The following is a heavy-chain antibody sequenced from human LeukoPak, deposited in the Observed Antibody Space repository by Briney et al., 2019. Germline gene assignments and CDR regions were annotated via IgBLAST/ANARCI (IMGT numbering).Heavy chain of an antibody. J-gene: IGHJ6*02. D-gene: IGHD2-2*01. CDR2: INPNSGGT. V-gene: IGHV1-2*02. CDR3: ARDKGYCSSTSCYPGDYYYYYGMDV. CDR1: GYTFTGYY. Sequence: ASVKVSCKASGYTFTGYYMHWVRQAPGQGLEWMGWINPNSGGTNYAQKFQGRVTRTRDTSISTAYMELSRLRSDDTAVDYCARDKGYCSSTSCYPGDYYYYYGMDVWGQGTTVTVSS.